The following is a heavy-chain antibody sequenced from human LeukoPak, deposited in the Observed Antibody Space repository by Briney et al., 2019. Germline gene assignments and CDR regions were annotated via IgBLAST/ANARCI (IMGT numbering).Heavy chain of an antibody. D-gene: IGHD3-22*01. V-gene: IGHV1-24*01. J-gene: IGHJ4*02. Sequence: ASVKVSCKVSGYTLTELSMHWVRQAPGKGLEWMGGFDPEDGETIYAQKFQGRVTMTEDTSTDTAYMDLGSLRSDDTAVYYCARDCAETYYYDSSGYRFDYWGQGTLVTVSS. CDR3: ARDCAETYYYDSSGYRFDY. CDR2: FDPEDGET. CDR1: GYTLTELS.